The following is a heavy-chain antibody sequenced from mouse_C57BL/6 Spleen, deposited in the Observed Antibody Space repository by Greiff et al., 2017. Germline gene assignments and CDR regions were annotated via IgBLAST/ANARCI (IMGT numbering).Heavy chain of an antibody. Sequence: EVKVVESGGGLVKPGGSLKLSCAASGFTFSDYGMHWVRQAPEKGLEWVAYISSGSSTIYYADTVKGRFTISRDNAKNTLFLQMTSLRSEDTAMYYCARIYPRAMDYWGQGTSVTVSS. CDR2: ISSGSSTI. CDR3: ARIYPRAMDY. D-gene: IGHD2-3*01. V-gene: IGHV5-17*01. CDR1: GFTFSDYG. J-gene: IGHJ4*01.